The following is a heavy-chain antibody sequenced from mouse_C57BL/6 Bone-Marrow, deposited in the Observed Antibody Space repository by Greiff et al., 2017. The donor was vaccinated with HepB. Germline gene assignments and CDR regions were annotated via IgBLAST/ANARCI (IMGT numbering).Heavy chain of an antibody. CDR3: ARERRYYYGSGKNYYAMDY. D-gene: IGHD1-1*01. V-gene: IGHV1-55*01. Sequence: QVQLQQPGAELVKPGASVKMSCKASGYTFTSYWITWVKQRPGQGLEWIGDIYPGSGSTNYNEKFKSKATLTVDTSSSTAYMQLSSLTSEDSAVYYCARERRYYYGSGKNYYAMDYWGQGTSVTVSS. CDR2: IYPGSGST. J-gene: IGHJ4*01. CDR1: GYTFTSYW.